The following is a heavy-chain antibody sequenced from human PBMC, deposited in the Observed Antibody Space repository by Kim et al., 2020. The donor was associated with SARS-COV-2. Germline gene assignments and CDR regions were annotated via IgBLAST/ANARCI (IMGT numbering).Heavy chain of an antibody. J-gene: IGHJ5*02. CDR3: ARVGNSNWFDP. D-gene: IGHD1-7*01. Sequence: NHSPSFQGHVTISADKSLSTAYLQWSSLKASDTAMYYCARVGNSNWFDPWGQGTLVTVSS. V-gene: IGHV5-10-1*01.